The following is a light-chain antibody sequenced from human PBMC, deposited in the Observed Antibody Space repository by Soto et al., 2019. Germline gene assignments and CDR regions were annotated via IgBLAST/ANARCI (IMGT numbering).Light chain of an antibody. CDR1: QSVSSY. J-gene: IGKJ3*01. CDR3: QQRSNWPPLLT. V-gene: IGKV3-11*01. Sequence: EIVLTQSPATLSLSPGERATLSCRASQSVSSYLAWYQQKPGQAPRLLIYDASNRTTGIPARFSGSGSETDFTLTISSLEPEDFAVYYCQQRSNWPPLLTFGPGTKVDIK. CDR2: DAS.